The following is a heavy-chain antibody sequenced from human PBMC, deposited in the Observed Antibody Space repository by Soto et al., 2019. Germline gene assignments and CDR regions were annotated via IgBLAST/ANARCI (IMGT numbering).Heavy chain of an antibody. CDR2: INPSGGST. D-gene: IGHD5-12*01. CDR3: ERSGFVFGGYRRVFAY. CDR1: GYTFSNYY. Sequence: ASVKASCKPSGYTFSNYYIPWLRQPPGQGLEWMGIINPSGGSTRYAQKFQGRVTLTRDTSTSTVYIELSSLRSEDTAVYYCERSGFVFGGYRRVFAYWAQGTLVPVS. V-gene: IGHV1-46*01. J-gene: IGHJ4*02.